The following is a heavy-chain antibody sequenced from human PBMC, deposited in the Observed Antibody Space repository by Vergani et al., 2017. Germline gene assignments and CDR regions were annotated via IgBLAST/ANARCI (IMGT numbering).Heavy chain of an antibody. J-gene: IGHJ3*02. CDR2: IYSGGST. D-gene: IGHD3-3*01. CDR1: GFTVSSNY. CDR3: ARAGDFWSGYYTGYAFDI. Sequence: EVQLVESGGGLVQPGGSLRLSCAASGFTVSSNYMSWVRQAPGKGLEWVSVIYSGGSTYYADSVKGRFTISRHNYKNTLYLQMNSLRAEDTAVYYCARAGDFWSGYYTGYAFDIWGQGTMVTVSS. V-gene: IGHV3-53*04.